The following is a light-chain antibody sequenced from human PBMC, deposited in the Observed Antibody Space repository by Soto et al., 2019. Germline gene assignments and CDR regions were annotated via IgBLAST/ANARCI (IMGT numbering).Light chain of an antibody. Sequence: EIVLTQSPGTLSVSLGERATVSCRASQSVSSNLAWYQQKPGQAPRLLIYGASTRATGIPARFSGSGSGTEFTLTISSRQSEDFAVYYCQQYSNWLRGTFGQGTKG. J-gene: IGKJ1*01. CDR3: QQYSNWLRGT. CDR2: GAS. CDR1: QSVSSN. V-gene: IGKV3-15*01.